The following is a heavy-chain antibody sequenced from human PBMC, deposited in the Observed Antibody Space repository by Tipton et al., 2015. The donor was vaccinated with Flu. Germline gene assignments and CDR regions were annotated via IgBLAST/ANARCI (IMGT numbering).Heavy chain of an antibody. CDR1: GGSISSHH. Sequence: TLSLTCTVSGGSISSHHWSWIRQSPGKGLEWITYISSSGTTNYNPSLKSRVTTSVDTSKTQLSLKLSSVTAADTAVYYCARDVAAIPAAIRDWGQGSLVTVSS. D-gene: IGHD6-13*01. V-gene: IGHV4-59*11. J-gene: IGHJ4*02. CDR3: ARDVAAIPAAIRD. CDR2: ISSSGTT.